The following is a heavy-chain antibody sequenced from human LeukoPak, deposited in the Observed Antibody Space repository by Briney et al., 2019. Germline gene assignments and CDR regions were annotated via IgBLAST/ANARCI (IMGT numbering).Heavy chain of an antibody. J-gene: IGHJ4*02. D-gene: IGHD6-13*01. CDR1: GFTFSSYW. CDR3: AKSREWQLASGGYFDY. Sequence: PGGSLRLSCAASGFTFSSYWMHWVRQAPGKGLEWASGISWNSGSIGYADSVKGRFTISRDNAKNSLYLQMNSLRAEDTALYYCAKSREWQLASGGYFDYWGQGTLVTVSS. CDR2: ISWNSGSI. V-gene: IGHV3-9*01.